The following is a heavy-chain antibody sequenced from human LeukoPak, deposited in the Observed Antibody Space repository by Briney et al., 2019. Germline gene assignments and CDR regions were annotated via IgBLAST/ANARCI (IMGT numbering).Heavy chain of an antibody. J-gene: IGHJ4*02. CDR3: AKNRDPQLERGSDY. V-gene: IGHV3-23*01. Sequence: GGSLRLSCAASGFTFSSYAMSRVRQAPGKGLKWVSTINDNGDGTYYADSVKGRFTISRDNSKNTLYLQMNSLRAEDTAIYYCAKNRDPQLERGSDYWGQGTLVTVSS. D-gene: IGHD5-24*01. CDR2: INDNGDGT. CDR1: GFTFSSYA.